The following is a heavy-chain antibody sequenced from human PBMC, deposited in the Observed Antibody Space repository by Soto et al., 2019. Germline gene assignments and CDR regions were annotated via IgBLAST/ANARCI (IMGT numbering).Heavy chain of an antibody. J-gene: IGHJ3*02. D-gene: IGHD2-21*02. CDR3: ARSRLDAFDI. CDR2: IYYSGST. Sequence: SETLSLTCTVSGGSISSSSYYWGWIRQPPGKGLEWIGSIYYSGSTYYNPSLKSRVTISVDTSKNQFSLKLSSVTAADTAVYYCARSRLDAFDIWGQGTMVTV. V-gene: IGHV4-39*01. CDR1: GGSISSSSYY.